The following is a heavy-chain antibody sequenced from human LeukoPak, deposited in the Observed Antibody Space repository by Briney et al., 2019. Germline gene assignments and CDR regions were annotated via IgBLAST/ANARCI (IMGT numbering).Heavy chain of an antibody. Sequence: SETLSLTCTVSGYSISSGYYWGWIRQPPGKGLEWIGYIYHSGSTYYNPSLKSRVTISVDRSKNQFSLKLSSVTAADTAVYYCARMGSSSGYYYYYYMDVWGKGTTVTVSS. CDR3: ARMGSSSGYYYYYYMDV. CDR2: IYHSGST. D-gene: IGHD6-6*01. J-gene: IGHJ6*03. V-gene: IGHV4-38-2*02. CDR1: GYSISSGYY.